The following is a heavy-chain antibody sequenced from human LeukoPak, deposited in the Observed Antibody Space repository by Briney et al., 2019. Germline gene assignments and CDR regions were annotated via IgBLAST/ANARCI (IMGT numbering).Heavy chain of an antibody. Sequence: SQTLSLTCTVPGGSISSGSYCWSWIRQPAGKGLEWIGRIYTSGSTNYNPSLKSRVTISVDTSKNQFSLKLSPVTAADTAVYYCARGTGIAAAGRLDYWGQGTLVTVSS. J-gene: IGHJ4*02. D-gene: IGHD6-13*01. CDR2: IYTSGST. CDR1: GGSISSGSYC. CDR3: ARGTGIAAAGRLDY. V-gene: IGHV4-61*02.